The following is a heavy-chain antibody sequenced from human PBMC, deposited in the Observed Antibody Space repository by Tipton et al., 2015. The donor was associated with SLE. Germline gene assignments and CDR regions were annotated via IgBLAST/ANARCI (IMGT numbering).Heavy chain of an antibody. CDR2: ISSSSSII. V-gene: IGHV3-21*01. CDR3: ATLSSLGYYYGMDV. J-gene: IGHJ6*02. Sequence: SLRLSCAASGFTFSSYSMNWVRQAPGKGLEWVSSISSSSSIIHYADSVKGRFTISRDNAKSSLYLQMNSLRAEDTAVYYCATLSSLGYYYGMDVWGQGTTVTLSS. D-gene: IGHD2/OR15-2a*01. CDR1: GFTFSSYS.